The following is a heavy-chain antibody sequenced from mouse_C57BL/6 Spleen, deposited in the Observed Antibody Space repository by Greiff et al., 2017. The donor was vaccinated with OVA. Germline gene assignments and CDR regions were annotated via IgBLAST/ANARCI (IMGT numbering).Heavy chain of an antibody. J-gene: IGHJ4*01. CDR3: ARGGSTHYAMDY. CDR2: INPSTGGT. CDR1: GYSFTGYY. V-gene: IGHV1-42*01. Sequence: EVQLKQSGPELVKPGASVKISCKASGYSFTGYYMNWVKQSPEKSLEWIGEINPSTGGTTYNQKFKAKATLTVDKSSSTAYMQLKSLTSEDSAVYYCARGGSTHYAMDYWGQGTSVTVSS. D-gene: IGHD5-1*01.